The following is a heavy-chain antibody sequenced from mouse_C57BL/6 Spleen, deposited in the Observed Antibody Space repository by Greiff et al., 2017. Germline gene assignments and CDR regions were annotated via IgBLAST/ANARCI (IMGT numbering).Heavy chain of an antibody. CDR2: IYPGSGST. V-gene: IGHV1-55*01. J-gene: IGHJ1*03. D-gene: IGHD2-1*01. CDR1: GYTFTSYW. Sequence: QVQLQQPGAELVKPGASVKMSCKASGYTFTSYWITWVKQRPGQGLEWIGDIYPGSGSTNYNEKFKSEATLTVDTSSSTAYMQLSRLTSEDSAVYYCARDYYGNYGFDVWGTGTTVTVSS. CDR3: ARDYYGNYGFDV.